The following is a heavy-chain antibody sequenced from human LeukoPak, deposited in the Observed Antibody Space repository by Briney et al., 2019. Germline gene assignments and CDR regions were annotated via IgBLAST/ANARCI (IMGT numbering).Heavy chain of an antibody. J-gene: IGHJ2*01. CDR2: ISGGGRL. V-gene: IGHV4-59*01. D-gene: IGHD1/OR15-1a*01. Sequence: PETPCLSSALSGVSLKSSYWSCIRDSPGRALERIWYISGGGRLISKSSIQSRATLSAATSKNRFSLKLQSVTASDTAVYYCARPQWNNPKLFWYFDLWGPGALVTVSS. CDR3: ARPQWNNPKLFWYFDL. CDR1: GVSLKSSY.